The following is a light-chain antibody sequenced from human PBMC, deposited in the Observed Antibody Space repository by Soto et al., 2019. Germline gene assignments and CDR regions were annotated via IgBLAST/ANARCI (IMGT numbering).Light chain of an antibody. CDR3: SSYTSTILYV. J-gene: IGLJ1*01. CDR1: NSDVGGHNY. Sequence: SALTQPASVSGSLGQSITISCTGSNSDVGGHNYVSWYQQHPGKAPKLMIYEVGIRPSGVSTRFSGSKSGNTASLTISGLQAEDEADYYCSSYTSTILYVFGTGTKVTV. CDR2: EVG. V-gene: IGLV2-14*01.